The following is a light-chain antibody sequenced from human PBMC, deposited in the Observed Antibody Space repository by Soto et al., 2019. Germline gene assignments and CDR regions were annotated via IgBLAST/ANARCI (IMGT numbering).Light chain of an antibody. CDR2: DAS. CDR3: QQYENLPT. Sequence: DIQMTQSPSSLSASIGDRVTITCQASQDISNYLNWYQHKPGKAPKLLIYDASNLKTGVPSRFSGSGSGADFSFTISSLQPEDVATYYCQQYENLPTFGGGTKVDIK. V-gene: IGKV1-33*01. CDR1: QDISNY. J-gene: IGKJ4*01.